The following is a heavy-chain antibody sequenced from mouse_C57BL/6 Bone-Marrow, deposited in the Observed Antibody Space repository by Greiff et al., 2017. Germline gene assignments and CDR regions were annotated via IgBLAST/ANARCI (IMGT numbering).Heavy chain of an antibody. Sequence: QVQLKQSGPELVKPGASVKLSCKASGYTFTSYDINWVKQRPGQGLEWIGWIYPRDVSTKYNEKFKGKAPLTVDTSSSTAYMVRHSLTAEDSAVYFCARLEFDGSSGDWYFDVGGTGTTVTVSA. D-gene: IGHD1-1*01. CDR3: ARLEFDGSSGDWYFDV. CDR1: GYTFTSYD. V-gene: IGHV1-85*01. CDR2: IYPRDVST. J-gene: IGHJ1*03.